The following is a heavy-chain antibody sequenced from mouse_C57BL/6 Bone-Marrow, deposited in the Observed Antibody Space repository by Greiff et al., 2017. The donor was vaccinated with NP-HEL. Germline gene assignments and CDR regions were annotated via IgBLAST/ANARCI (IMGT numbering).Heavy chain of an antibody. Sequence: EVHLVESGGGLVQPGGSLKLSCAASGFTFSDYGMAWARQAPRKGPEWVAFISNLAYSIYYADTVKGRFTMSRENAKNTLYREMSSLRSEDTAMYYCARYGSSYFDVWGTGTTVTVSS. CDR1: GFTFSDYG. V-gene: IGHV5-15*01. J-gene: IGHJ1*03. CDR3: ARYGSSYFDV. CDR2: ISNLAYSI. D-gene: IGHD1-1*01.